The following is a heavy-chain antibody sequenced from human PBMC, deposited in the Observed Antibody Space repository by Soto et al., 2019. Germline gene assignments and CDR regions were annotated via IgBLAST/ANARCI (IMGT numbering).Heavy chain of an antibody. D-gene: IGHD3-22*01. CDR1: GGTFSSYA. V-gene: IGHV1-69*06. CDR3: ASSYYYDSSGYYYRGAYYFDY. J-gene: IGHJ4*02. Sequence: ASVKVSCKASGGTFSSYAISWVRQAPGPGLEWMGGIIPIFGTANYAQKFQGRVTITADKSTSTAYMELSSLRSEDTAVYYCASSYYYDSSGYYYRGAYYFDYWGQGTLVTVSS. CDR2: IIPIFGTA.